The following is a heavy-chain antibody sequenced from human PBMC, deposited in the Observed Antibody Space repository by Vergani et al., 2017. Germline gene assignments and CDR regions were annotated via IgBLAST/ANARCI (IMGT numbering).Heavy chain of an antibody. V-gene: IGHV3-30*02. CDR2: IRVDGSNK. J-gene: IGHJ4*02. CDR3: AKDPHHDYGESFDY. Sequence: QVQLVESGGGVVQPGGSLRLSCAASGFTFSSYGMHWVRQAPGKGLEWVAFIRVDGSNKDYADSVKGRFTISRDNSKNTLYLQMNSLRAEDTAVYDCAKDPHHDYGESFDYWGQGTLVTVSS. D-gene: IGHD4-17*01. CDR1: GFTFSSYG.